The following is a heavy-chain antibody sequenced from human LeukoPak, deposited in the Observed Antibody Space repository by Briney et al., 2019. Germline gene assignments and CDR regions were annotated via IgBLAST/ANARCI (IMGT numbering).Heavy chain of an antibody. V-gene: IGHV4-4*07. Sequence: SETLSLTCTVSGGSISSYYWSWIRQPAGEGLEWIGRIYTSGSTNYNPSLKSRVTMSVDTSKNQFSLKLSSVTAADTAVYYCARGVALVPDYYYYGMDVWGQGTTVTVSS. J-gene: IGHJ6*02. CDR3: ARGVALVPDYYYYGMDV. CDR1: GGSISSYY. CDR2: IYTSGST. D-gene: IGHD6-13*01.